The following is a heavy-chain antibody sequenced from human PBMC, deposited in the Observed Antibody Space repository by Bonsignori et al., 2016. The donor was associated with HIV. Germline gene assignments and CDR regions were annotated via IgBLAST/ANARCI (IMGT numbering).Heavy chain of an antibody. CDR2: IKQDGSEK. J-gene: IGHJ4*02. Sequence: VRQAPGKGLEWVANIKQDGSEKYYVDSVKGRFTISRDNAKNSLYLQMNSLRAEDTAVYYCARVLSRYWGQGTLVTVSS. CDR3: ARVLSRY. V-gene: IGHV3-7*03. D-gene: IGHD3-16*02.